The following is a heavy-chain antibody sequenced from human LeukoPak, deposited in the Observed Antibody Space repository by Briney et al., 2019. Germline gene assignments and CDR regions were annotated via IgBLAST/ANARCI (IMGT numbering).Heavy chain of an antibody. D-gene: IGHD3-16*01. J-gene: IGHJ3*02. CDR1: GFTFSSYW. CDR2: IFNPGGAT. CDR3: ARRGLEDAFDI. V-gene: IGHV3-74*01. Sequence: PGGSLRLSCAASGFTFSSYWMHWVRQAPGKGLVWVSRIFNPGGATAYVDSVKGRFTISRDNAENTLSLQMNSLRVEDTAVYYCARRGLEDAFDIWGQGTMVTVSS.